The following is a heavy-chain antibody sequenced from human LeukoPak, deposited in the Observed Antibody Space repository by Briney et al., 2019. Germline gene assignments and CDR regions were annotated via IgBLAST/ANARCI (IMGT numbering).Heavy chain of an antibody. CDR3: ARPDLMRELRFDP. V-gene: IGHV3-74*01. J-gene: IGHJ5*02. CDR2: INNDGSST. CDR1: GFTFRNCW. Sequence: PGGSLRLSCAASGFTFRNCWMHWVRQAPGKGLVWVSCINNDGSSTDYADSVKGRFTIFRDNAKNTLYLQMNSLRAEDTAVYYCARPDLMRELRFDPWGQGTLVTVSS. D-gene: IGHD1-7*01.